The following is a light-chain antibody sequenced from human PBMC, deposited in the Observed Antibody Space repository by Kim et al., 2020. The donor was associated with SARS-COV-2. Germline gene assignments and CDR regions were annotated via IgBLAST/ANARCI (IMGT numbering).Light chain of an antibody. J-gene: IGKJ4*01. CDR1: QSVSSSY. Sequence: EIVLTQSPGTLSLSPGERATLSCRASQSVSSSYLGWYQQKPGQAPRLLIYGASSRATGIPDRFSGSGSGTDFTLTISSLEPEDFAVYYCQQRSSWPLTFGGGTKVDIK. V-gene: IGKV3D-20*02. CDR2: GAS. CDR3: QQRSSWPLT.